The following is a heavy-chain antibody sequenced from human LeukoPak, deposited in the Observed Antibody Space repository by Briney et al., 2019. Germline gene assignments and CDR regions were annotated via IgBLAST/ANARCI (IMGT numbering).Heavy chain of an antibody. Sequence: ASVKVSCKASGYTLTGYYMHWVRQAPGQGLEWMGWINPNSGGTNYAQKFQGWVTMTRDTSISTAYMELSRLRSDDTAAYYCARAPRGGYDGIFDYWGQGTLVTVSS. V-gene: IGHV1-2*04. J-gene: IGHJ4*02. CDR2: INPNSGGT. CDR3: ARAPRGGYDGIFDY. CDR1: GYTLTGYY. D-gene: IGHD5-12*01.